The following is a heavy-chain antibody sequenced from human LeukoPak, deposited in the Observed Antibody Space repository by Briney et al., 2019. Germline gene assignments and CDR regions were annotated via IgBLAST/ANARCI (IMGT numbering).Heavy chain of an antibody. J-gene: IGHJ4*02. CDR1: GFTVSSNY. CDR2: IYSGGST. V-gene: IGHV3-53*05. Sequence: QTGGSLRLSCAASGFTVSSNYMSWVRQGPGKGLEWVSVIYSGGSTYYADSVKGRFTLSRENSKYTVYLQMNSLRAEDTAVYYCARDLGLGRGWYGGDYWGQGTLVTVSS. CDR3: ARDLGLGRGWYGGDY. D-gene: IGHD6-19*01.